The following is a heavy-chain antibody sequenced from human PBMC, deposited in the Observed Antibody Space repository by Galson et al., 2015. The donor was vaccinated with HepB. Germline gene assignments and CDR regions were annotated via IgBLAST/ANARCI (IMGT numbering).Heavy chain of an antibody. D-gene: IGHD3-10*01. CDR2: IHYSGIT. CDR1: GDAVSSYY. Sequence: ETLSLTCSVSGDAVSSYYWNWIRQSPEKGLEWIGYIHYSGITSYNPSFKSRVIMTVDTSENYFSLKLTSVTAADTAVYYCAGSYFNWFDSWGQGTPVIVSS. CDR3: AGSYFNWFDS. J-gene: IGHJ5*01. V-gene: IGHV4-59*02.